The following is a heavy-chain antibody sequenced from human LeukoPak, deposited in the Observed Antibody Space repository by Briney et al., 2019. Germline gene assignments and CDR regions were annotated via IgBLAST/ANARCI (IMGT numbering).Heavy chain of an antibody. D-gene: IGHD3-16*01. Sequence: PSETLSLTCTVSGDSISRYFWSWIRQFPGKELEWIGYVFDSGNTNYNPSLKSRVTMSVDTSKNQFSLKLSSVTAADTAVYYCATVEGDWYFDLWGRGTLVTVSS. CDR1: GDSISRYF. V-gene: IGHV4-59*01. J-gene: IGHJ2*01. CDR2: VFDSGNT. CDR3: ATVEGDWYFDL.